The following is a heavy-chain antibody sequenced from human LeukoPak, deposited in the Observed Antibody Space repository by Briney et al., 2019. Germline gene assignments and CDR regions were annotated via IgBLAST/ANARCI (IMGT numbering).Heavy chain of an antibody. J-gene: IGHJ4*02. CDR3: ARLGSGWSQSVDY. Sequence: SETLSLTCTVSGGSISSSSYYWGWIRQPPGKGLEWIGSIYYSGSTYYNPSLKSRVTISVDTSKNQFSLKLSSVTAADTAVYYCARLGSGWSQSVDYWGQGTLVTVSS. CDR2: IYYSGST. D-gene: IGHD3-10*01. V-gene: IGHV4-39*01. CDR1: GGSISSSSYY.